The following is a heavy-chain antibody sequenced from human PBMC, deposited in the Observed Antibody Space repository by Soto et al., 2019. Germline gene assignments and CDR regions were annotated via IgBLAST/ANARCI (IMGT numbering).Heavy chain of an antibody. CDR1: GFTFSSYD. CDR3: ARARGYYDSSGYYYEYYFDY. D-gene: IGHD3-22*01. V-gene: IGHV3-13*01. CDR2: IGTAGDT. Sequence: GGSLRLSCAGSGFTFSSYDMHWVRQATGKGLEWVSAIGTAGDTYYPGSVKGRFTISRENAKNSLYLQMNSLRAGDTAVYYCARARGYYDSSGYYYEYYFDYWGQGT. J-gene: IGHJ4*02.